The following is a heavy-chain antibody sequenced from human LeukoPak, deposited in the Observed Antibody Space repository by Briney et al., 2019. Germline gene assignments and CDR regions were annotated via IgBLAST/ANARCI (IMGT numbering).Heavy chain of an antibody. D-gene: IGHD6-19*01. CDR3: ARGIAVAGPRGDYYYYGMDV. J-gene: IGHJ6*04. V-gene: IGHV4-31*03. CDR2: IYYSGST. CDR1: GGSISSGGYY. Sequence: ASETLSLTCTVSGGSISSGGYYWSWIRQHPGKGLEWIVYIYYSGSTYYNPSLKSRVTISVDTSKNQFSLKLSSVTAADTAVYYCARGIAVAGPRGDYYYYGMDVWGKGTTVTVSS.